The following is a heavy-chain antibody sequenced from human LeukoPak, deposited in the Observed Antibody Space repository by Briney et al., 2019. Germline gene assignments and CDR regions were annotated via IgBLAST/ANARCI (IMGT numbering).Heavy chain of an antibody. J-gene: IGHJ4*02. D-gene: IGHD3-10*01. CDR3: ARGRRFGEPYFDY. V-gene: IGHV3-69-1*01. CDR1: GFTFGDYA. Sequence: PGGSLRLSCTASGFTFGDYAMSWFRQAPGKGLEWVSSISSSSYIYYADSVKGRFTISRDNAKNSLYLQMNSLRAEDTAVYYCARGRRFGEPYFDYWGQGTLVTVSS. CDR2: ISSSSYI.